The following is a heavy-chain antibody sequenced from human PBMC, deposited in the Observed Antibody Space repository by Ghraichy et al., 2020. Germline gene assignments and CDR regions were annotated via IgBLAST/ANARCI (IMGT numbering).Heavy chain of an antibody. CDR3: ASSYCTGGVCYEGWGY. CDR1: GVTVSSNY. Sequence: LSLTCAASGVTVSSNYMSWVRQAPGKGLEWVSVIYSGGSTYYADSVKGRFTIYRDNSKNTLYLQMNSLRAEDTAVYYCASSYCTGGVCYEGWGYWGQGTLVTVSS. CDR2: IYSGGST. J-gene: IGHJ4*02. D-gene: IGHD2-8*02. V-gene: IGHV3-53*01.